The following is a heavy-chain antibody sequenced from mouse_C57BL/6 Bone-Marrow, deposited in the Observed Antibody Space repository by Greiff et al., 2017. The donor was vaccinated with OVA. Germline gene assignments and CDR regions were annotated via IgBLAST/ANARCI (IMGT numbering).Heavy chain of an antibody. Sequence: VQLQQSGTVLARPGASVKMSCKTSGYTFTSYWMHWVKQRPGQGLEWIGAIYPGNSDTSYNQKFKGKAKLTAVTSASTAYMELSSLTNEDSAVYYCTRRDLLVYAMDYWGQGTSVTVSS. CDR2: IYPGNSDT. CDR1: GYTFTSYW. V-gene: IGHV1-5*01. D-gene: IGHD2-1*01. CDR3: TRRDLLVYAMDY. J-gene: IGHJ4*01.